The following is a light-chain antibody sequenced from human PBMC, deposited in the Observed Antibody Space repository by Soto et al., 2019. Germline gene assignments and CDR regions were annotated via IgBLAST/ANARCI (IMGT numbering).Light chain of an antibody. Sequence: DVVMTQSPLSLPVTLGQPASISCSSSQILVDRDGNTYFNWYQRRPSQPPRRLIYKISYRDSGVPDRFSGSGSGTYFTLKISRVEAEDVGFYYCMQGTLWPWTFGQGTKVDIK. CDR2: KIS. V-gene: IGKV2-30*01. CDR3: MQGTLWPWT. J-gene: IGKJ1*01. CDR1: QILVDRDGNTY.